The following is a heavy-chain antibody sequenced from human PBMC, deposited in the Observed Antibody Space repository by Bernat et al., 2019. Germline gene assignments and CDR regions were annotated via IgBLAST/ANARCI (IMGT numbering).Heavy chain of an antibody. Sequence: QVQLVQSGAEVKKPGASVKVSCKASGYTFTSYAIHWVRQAPGQRLEWMGWINAGSGSTKYSQKFQGRVTFTRDTSASTAYMELSSLRSEDTAVYYCARGGDYGDYHLAYWGQGTLVTVSS. V-gene: IGHV1-3*01. CDR1: GYTFTSYA. CDR2: INAGSGST. J-gene: IGHJ4*02. CDR3: ARGGDYGDYHLAY. D-gene: IGHD4-17*01.